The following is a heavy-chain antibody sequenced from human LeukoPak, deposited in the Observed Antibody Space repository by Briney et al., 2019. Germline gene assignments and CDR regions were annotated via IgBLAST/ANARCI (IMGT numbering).Heavy chain of an antibody. CDR1: GFTFSSYS. CDR2: ISSSSSYI. J-gene: IGHJ4*02. Sequence: PGGSLRLSCAASGFTFSSYSMNWVRQAPGKGLEWVSSISSSSSYIYYADSVKGRFTISRDNAKNSLYLQMNSLRAEDTAVYYRARRAHSSSPSSPWDYWGQGTLVTVSS. V-gene: IGHV3-21*01. CDR3: ARRAHSSSPSSPWDY. D-gene: IGHD6-6*01.